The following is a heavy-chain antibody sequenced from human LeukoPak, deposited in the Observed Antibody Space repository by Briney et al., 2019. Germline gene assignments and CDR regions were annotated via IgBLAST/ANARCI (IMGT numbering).Heavy chain of an antibody. J-gene: IGHJ6*02. Sequence: PGRSLRLSCAASGFTLSSYGMHWVRQAPGKGLERVAVISYDGSNKYYADSVKGRFTISRDNSKNTLYLQMNSLRAEDTAVYYCAKEGTDYGDYYYGMDVWGQGTTVTVSS. V-gene: IGHV3-30*18. CDR2: ISYDGSNK. CDR3: AKEGTDYGDYYYGMDV. D-gene: IGHD4-17*01. CDR1: GFTLSSYG.